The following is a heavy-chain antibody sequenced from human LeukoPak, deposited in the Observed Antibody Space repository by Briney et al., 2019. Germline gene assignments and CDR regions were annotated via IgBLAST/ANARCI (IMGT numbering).Heavy chain of an antibody. V-gene: IGHV4-59*01. D-gene: IGHD1-26*01. Sequence: PSETLSLTCTVSGGSISSYYWSWIRQPPGKGLEWIGYIYYSGSTNYNPSLKSRVTISVDASKNQFSLKLSSVTAADTAVYYCARVAWASNNWFDPWGQGTLVTVSS. CDR2: IYYSGST. CDR3: ARVAWASNNWFDP. CDR1: GGSISSYY. J-gene: IGHJ5*02.